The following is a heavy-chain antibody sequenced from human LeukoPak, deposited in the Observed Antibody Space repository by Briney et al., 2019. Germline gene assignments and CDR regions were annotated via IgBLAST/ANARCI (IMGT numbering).Heavy chain of an antibody. CDR1: GLTVSSNY. CDR3: ARGQADYFGLDV. V-gene: IGHV3-53*01. J-gene: IGHJ6*02. Sequence: GGSPRLSCAASGLTVSSNYMSWVRQAPGKGLEWVSVIYSGGSTYYADSVKGRFTISRDNSENTLYLQMNSLRADDTAVYYCARGQADYFGLDVWGQGTTVTVSS. CDR2: IYSGGST.